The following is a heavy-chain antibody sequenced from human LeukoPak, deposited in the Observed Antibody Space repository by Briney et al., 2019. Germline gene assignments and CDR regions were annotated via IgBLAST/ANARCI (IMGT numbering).Heavy chain of an antibody. V-gene: IGHV3-30-3*01. CDR2: ISYDGSNK. CDR3: ARSRLTMILVVPDY. D-gene: IGHD3-22*01. J-gene: IGHJ4*02. Sequence: GGSLRLSCAASGFTFSSYAMHWVRQAPGKGLEWVAVISYDGSNKYYADSVKGRFTISRDNSKNTLYLQMNSLRAEDTAVYYCARSRLTMILVVPDYWGQGTLVTVSS. CDR1: GFTFSSYA.